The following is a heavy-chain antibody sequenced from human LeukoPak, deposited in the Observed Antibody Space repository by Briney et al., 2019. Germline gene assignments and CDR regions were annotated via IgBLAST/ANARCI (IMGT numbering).Heavy chain of an antibody. CDR2: ISSSSSYI. CDR3: ARDLRYYYGSGSYRDY. CDR1: GFTLSSYS. D-gene: IGHD3-10*01. V-gene: IGHV3-21*01. Sequence: GGSLRLSCAASGFTLSSYSMNWVRQAPGKGLEWVSAISSSSSYIYYADSVKGRFTISRDNAKNSLYLQMNSLRAEDTAVYYCARDLRYYYGSGSYRDYWGQGTLVTVSS. J-gene: IGHJ4*02.